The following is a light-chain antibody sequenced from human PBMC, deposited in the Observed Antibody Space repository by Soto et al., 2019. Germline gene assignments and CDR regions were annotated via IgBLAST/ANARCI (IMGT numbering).Light chain of an antibody. CDR2: EVS. CDR1: SSDVGGYNY. V-gene: IGLV2-8*01. J-gene: IGLJ2*01. Sequence: QSVLTQPRSASGSPGQAVTISCTGTSSDVGGYNYVSWYQQYPGKAPKLMVYEVSKRPSGVPDRFSGSKSGNTASLTVSGLQAEHEADYYCSSYAGSNNVVFGGGTKLTVL. CDR3: SSYAGSNNVV.